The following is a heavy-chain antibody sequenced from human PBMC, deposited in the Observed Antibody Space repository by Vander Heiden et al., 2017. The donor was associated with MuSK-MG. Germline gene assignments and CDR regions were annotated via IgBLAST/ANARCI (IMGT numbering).Heavy chain of an antibody. J-gene: IGHJ3*02. Sequence: QVQLQESGPGLVKPSETLSLTCAVSGYSISSGYYWGWIRQPPGKGLEWIGSIYHSGSTDYNPSLKSRVTISVDTSKNQFSLKLSSVTAADTAVYYCARGDWAFDIWGQGTMVTVSS. CDR3: ARGDWAFDI. D-gene: IGHD2-21*02. CDR2: IYHSGST. CDR1: GYSISSGYY. V-gene: IGHV4-38-2*01.